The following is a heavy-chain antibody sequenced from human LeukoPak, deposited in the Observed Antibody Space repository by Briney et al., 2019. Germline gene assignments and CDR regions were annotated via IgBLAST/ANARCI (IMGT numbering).Heavy chain of an antibody. V-gene: IGHV3-21*01. J-gene: IGHJ4*02. CDR3: TTGGYGGQFDY. CDR1: GFTFSSYS. D-gene: IGHD5-12*01. Sequence: KAGGSLRLSCAASGFTFSSYSMSWVRQAPGKGLEWVSSISSSSSYIYYADSVKGRFTISRDNAKNSLYLQMNSLRAEDTAVYYCTTGGYGGQFDYWGQGALATVSS. CDR2: ISSSSSYI.